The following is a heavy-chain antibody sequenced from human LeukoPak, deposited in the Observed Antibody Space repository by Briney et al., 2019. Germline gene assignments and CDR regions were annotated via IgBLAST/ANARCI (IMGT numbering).Heavy chain of an antibody. Sequence: SETLSLTCTVSGGSVSSGSYYWSWIRQPPGKGLEWIGYIYYSGSTDYNPSLKSRVTISVDTSKNQFSLKLSSVTAADTAVYYCARDQRSATVPHYNYYGMDVWGKGTTVTVSS. CDR3: ARDQRSATVPHYNYYGMDV. J-gene: IGHJ6*04. CDR2: IYYSGST. CDR1: GGSVSSGSYY. V-gene: IGHV4-61*01. D-gene: IGHD4-17*01.